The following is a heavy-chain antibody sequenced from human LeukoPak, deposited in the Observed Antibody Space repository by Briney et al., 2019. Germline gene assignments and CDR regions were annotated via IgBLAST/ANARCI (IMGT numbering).Heavy chain of an antibody. J-gene: IGHJ6*02. D-gene: IGHD4-23*01. V-gene: IGHV3-21*01. CDR3: ARDPGYGGNSGGMDV. Sequence: GGSLRLSCAASGFTFSSYAMSWVRQAPGKGLEWVSSISSSSSYIYYADSVKGRFTISRDNAKNSLYLQMNSLRAEDTAVYYCARDPGYGGNSGGMDVWGQGTTVTVSS. CDR1: GFTFSSYA. CDR2: ISSSSSYI.